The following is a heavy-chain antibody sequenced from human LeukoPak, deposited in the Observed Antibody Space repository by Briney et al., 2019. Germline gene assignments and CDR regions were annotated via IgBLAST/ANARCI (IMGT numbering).Heavy chain of an antibody. Sequence: PSETLSLTCAVSGYSISSGYYWGWIRQPPGKGLEWIGSIYHSGSTYYNPSLKSRVTISVDTSKNQFSLKLSSVTAADTAVYYCARGVQVITQYYFDYWGQETLVTVSS. CDR1: GYSISSGYY. V-gene: IGHV4-38-2*01. D-gene: IGHD1-14*01. CDR3: ARGVQVITQYYFDY. J-gene: IGHJ4*02. CDR2: IYHSGST.